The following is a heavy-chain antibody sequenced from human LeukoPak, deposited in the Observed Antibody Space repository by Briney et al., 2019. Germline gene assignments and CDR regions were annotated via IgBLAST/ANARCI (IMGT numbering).Heavy chain of an antibody. V-gene: IGHV4-39*01. J-gene: IGHJ3*01. CDR2: IYYTGKI. CDR1: GGSINSDHYY. CDR3: ARTLYYYDSRGYYVADSFDF. Sequence: SETLSLTCIVSGGSINSDHYYWAWIRQPPGKGLEWIGTIYYTGKIYYNPSLKSRLTMSVDTSKNQFSLTLSSVIAADTAVYYCARTLYYYDSRGYYVADSFDFWGYGTMVAVSS. D-gene: IGHD3-22*01.